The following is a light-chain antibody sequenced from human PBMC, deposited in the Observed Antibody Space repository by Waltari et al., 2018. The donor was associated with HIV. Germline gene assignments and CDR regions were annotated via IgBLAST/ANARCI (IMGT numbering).Light chain of an antibody. Sequence: QSVLTQPPSASGTPGQTVTISCSGSTSNVETPWVYWYQQLPGTAPKLLIYRNDQRPSGVPDRFSSSKSGASASLIISGLRSEDEADYSCGVWDSTLKQWLFGGGTKLTVL. CDR3: GVWDSTLKQWL. J-gene: IGLJ3*02. CDR1: TSNVETPW. CDR2: RND. V-gene: IGLV1-47*01.